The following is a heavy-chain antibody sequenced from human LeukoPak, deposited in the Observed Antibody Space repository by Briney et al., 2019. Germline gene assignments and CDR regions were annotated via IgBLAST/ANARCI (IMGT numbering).Heavy chain of an antibody. V-gene: IGHV3-33*01. J-gene: IGHJ5*02. CDR3: AREEAGFDP. CDR2: IWYDGSNK. Sequence: GRSLRLSCAASGFTFSSYGMHWVRQAPGKGLEWVAVIWYDGSNKYCADSVKGRFTISRDNSKNTLYLQMNSLRAEDTAVYYCAREEAGFDPWGQGTLVTVSS. CDR1: GFTFSSYG.